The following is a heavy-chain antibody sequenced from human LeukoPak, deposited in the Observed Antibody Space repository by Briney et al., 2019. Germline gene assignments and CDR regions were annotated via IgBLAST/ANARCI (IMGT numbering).Heavy chain of an antibody. Sequence: GASVNVSCKASGYTFTSYGISWVRQAPGQGLEWMGWISAYNGNTNYAQKLQGRVTMTTDTSTSTAYMELRSLRSDDTAVYYCARTSSSWVYYYGMDVWGQGTTVTVSS. J-gene: IGHJ6*02. CDR3: ARTSSSWVYYYGMDV. CDR2: ISAYNGNT. V-gene: IGHV1-18*01. D-gene: IGHD6-13*01. CDR1: GYTFTSYG.